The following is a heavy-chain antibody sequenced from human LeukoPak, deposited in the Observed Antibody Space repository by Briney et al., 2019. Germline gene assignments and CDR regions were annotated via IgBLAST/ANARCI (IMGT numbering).Heavy chain of an antibody. CDR1: GYTFTGYY. Sequence: ASVNVSCKASGYTFTGYYMHWVRQAPGQGLEWMGWINPNSGGTNYAQKFQGRVTMTRDTSISTAYMELSRLRSDDTAVYYCAGSLGYCTSNVCYLKYWGQGALVTVSS. V-gene: IGHV1-2*02. D-gene: IGHD2-8*01. CDR3: AGSLGYCTSNVCYLKY. J-gene: IGHJ4*02. CDR2: INPNSGGT.